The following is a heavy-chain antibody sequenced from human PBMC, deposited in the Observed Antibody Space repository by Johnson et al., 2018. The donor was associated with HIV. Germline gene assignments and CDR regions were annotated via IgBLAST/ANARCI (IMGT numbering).Heavy chain of an antibody. Sequence: HVQLVESGGGVVQPGRSLRLSCAASGFTFSDYYMSWIRQAPGKGLEWVSYISSSGSTIYYADSVKGRFTISRDNAKNSLYLQINSLRAEDTAVYYCARVTTYNFWSGYQDDAFDIWGQGTIVTVSS. CDR1: GFTFSDYY. CDR2: ISSSGSTI. CDR3: ARVTTYNFWSGYQDDAFDI. J-gene: IGHJ3*02. D-gene: IGHD3-3*01. V-gene: IGHV3-11*04.